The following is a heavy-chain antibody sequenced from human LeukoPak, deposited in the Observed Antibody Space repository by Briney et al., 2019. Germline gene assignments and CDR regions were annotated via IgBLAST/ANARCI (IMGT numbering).Heavy chain of an antibody. CDR1: GFTFSSYS. Sequence: GGSLRLSCAASGFTFSSYSMNWVRQAPGKGLEWVSSISSSSYIYYADSVKGRFTISRDNAKNSLYLQMNSLRAEDTAVYYCARDPNNPIYYYYYGMDVWGKGTTVIVSS. D-gene: IGHD1/OR15-1a*01. J-gene: IGHJ6*04. CDR2: ISSSSYI. V-gene: IGHV3-21*01. CDR3: ARDPNNPIYYYYYGMDV.